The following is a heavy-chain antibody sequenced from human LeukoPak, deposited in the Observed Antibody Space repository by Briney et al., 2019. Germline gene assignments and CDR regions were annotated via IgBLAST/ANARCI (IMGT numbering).Heavy chain of an antibody. J-gene: IGHJ6*03. D-gene: IGHD3-10*01. V-gene: IGHV4-59*01. CDR2: IYYSGST. CDR1: GGSISSYY. Sequence: SESLSLTCTVSGGSISSYYWSWIRQLPGKGLEWIGYIYYSGSTNYNPSLKSRVTISVDTSKNQFSLKLSSVTAADTAVYYCARDRSTMVRGVLYYYYMDVWGKGTTVTVSS. CDR3: ARDRSTMVRGVLYYYYMDV.